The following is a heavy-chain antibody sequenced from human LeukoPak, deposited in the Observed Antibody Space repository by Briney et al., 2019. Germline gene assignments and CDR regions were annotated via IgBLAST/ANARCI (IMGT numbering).Heavy chain of an antibody. CDR2: TFQGGGEI. D-gene: IGHD5-18*01. V-gene: IGHV3-21*04. CDR1: GFTFSSYN. CDR3: ATYRQVMLPFEA. Sequence: GGSLRLSCAASGFTFSSYNMNWVRQPPGKGLEWVSSTFQGGGEIHYADSVRGRFTISRDNSRSTLFLQMNSLRGEDTAIYYCATYRQVMLPFEAWGQGTLVTVSS. J-gene: IGHJ5*02.